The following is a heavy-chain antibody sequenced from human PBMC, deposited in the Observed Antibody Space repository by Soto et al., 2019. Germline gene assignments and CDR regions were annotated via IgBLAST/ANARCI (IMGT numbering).Heavy chain of an antibody. CDR2: INHSGST. CDR3: AREKHPWVAVPVRQLKSTWWFDS. J-gene: IGHJ5*01. V-gene: IGHV4-34*01. D-gene: IGHD6-19*01. Sequence: SETLSLTCGVYGESFSVYYWSWIRQPPGKGLEWIGEINHSGSTNYNPSLKSRVTISVDTSKNHLSLKLSSVTAADTAVYYCAREKHPWVAVPVRQLKSTWWFDSWGQGTLVTVSS. CDR1: GESFSVYY.